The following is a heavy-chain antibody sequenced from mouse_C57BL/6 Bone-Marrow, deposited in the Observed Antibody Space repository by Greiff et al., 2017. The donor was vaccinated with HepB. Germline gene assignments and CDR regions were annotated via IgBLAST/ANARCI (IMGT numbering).Heavy chain of an antibody. CDR1: GYTFTSYG. J-gene: IGHJ4*01. Sequence: QVQLQQSAAELARPGASVKLSCKASGYTFTSYGISWVKQRTGQGLEWIGEIYPRSGNTYYNEKFKGKATLTADKSSSTAYMELRSLTSEDSAVYFCARRGYYGSSPYYAMDYWGQGTSVTVSS. CDR2: IYPRSGNT. V-gene: IGHV1-81*01. D-gene: IGHD1-1*01. CDR3: ARRGYYGSSPYYAMDY.